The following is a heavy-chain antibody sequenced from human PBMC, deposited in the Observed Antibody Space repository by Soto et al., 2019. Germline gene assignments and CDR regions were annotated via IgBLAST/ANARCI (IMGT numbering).Heavy chain of an antibody. Sequence: GGSLRLSCGATGFTITDYYMSWIRQAPGKGLEWVSHISSVGTTTYYADSVKGRFSISMDNAKNSLYLQMNSLRAEDTAVYYCARDQEGSGSHWLGYNYYAMDVWGQGTTVTVSS. J-gene: IGHJ6*02. D-gene: IGHD3-10*01. CDR3: ARDQEGSGSHWLGYNYYAMDV. CDR2: ISSVGTTT. CDR1: GFTITDYY. V-gene: IGHV3-11*01.